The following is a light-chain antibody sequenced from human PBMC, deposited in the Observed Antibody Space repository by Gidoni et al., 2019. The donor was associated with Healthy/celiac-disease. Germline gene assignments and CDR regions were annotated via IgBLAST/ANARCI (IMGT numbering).Light chain of an antibody. V-gene: IGLV2-14*01. Sequence: QSALTQPASVSGSPGPSITISCIGTSSDVGGYNYVSWYQQHPGNAPKLMIYDVSNRPSGVSNRFSGSKSGNTASLTISGLQAEDEADYYCSSYTSSSTYVFGTGTKVTVL. CDR3: SSYTSSSTYV. J-gene: IGLJ1*01. CDR2: DVS. CDR1: SSDVGGYNY.